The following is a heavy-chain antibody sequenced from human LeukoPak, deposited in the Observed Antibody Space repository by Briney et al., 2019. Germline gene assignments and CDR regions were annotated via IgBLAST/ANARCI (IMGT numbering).Heavy chain of an antibody. CDR2: IYPGDSDT. J-gene: IGHJ5*01. CDR1: GYSFSSYW. Sequence: GESLKISCKGSGYSFSSYWIGWVRQMPGKGLEWMGIIYPGDSDTRYSPSFQGHVTISADKSSNTAYLQWSSLKASGTAVYYCARQPPRVYNSAWFDSWGQGTLVTVSS. D-gene: IGHD6-19*01. CDR3: ARQPPRVYNSAWFDS. V-gene: IGHV5-51*01.